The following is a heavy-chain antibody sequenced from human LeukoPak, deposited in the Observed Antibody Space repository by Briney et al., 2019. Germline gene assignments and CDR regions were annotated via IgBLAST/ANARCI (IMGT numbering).Heavy chain of an antibody. CDR3: ARDFYGGNSITGIGY. Sequence: GGSLRLSCAAPGFTFSRYSMNWVRQAPGKGLEWVSSITSSSNSIYYADSVKGRFTISRDNAKNSLYLQMNSLRAEDTAVYYCARDFYGGNSITGIGYWGQGTLVSVSS. D-gene: IGHD4-23*01. V-gene: IGHV3-21*01. CDR2: ITSSSNSI. CDR1: GFTFSRYS. J-gene: IGHJ4*02.